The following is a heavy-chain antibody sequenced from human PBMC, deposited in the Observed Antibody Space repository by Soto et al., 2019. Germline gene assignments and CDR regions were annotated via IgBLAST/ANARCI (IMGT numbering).Heavy chain of an antibody. V-gene: IGHV3-66*01. CDR2: IYSGGYT. Sequence: EVQLVESGGDLVQRGGSLRLSCAASGFDVSNTDMSWVRQAPGKGLEWVSVIYSGGYTNYADSVKGRFIVSRDSPKNTLYLQMDSLRAGETAVYYCAREAIIVIAAPEYYFDYWGQGTLVTVSS. D-gene: IGHD3-22*01. CDR1: GFDVSNTD. CDR3: AREAIIVIAAPEYYFDY. J-gene: IGHJ4*02.